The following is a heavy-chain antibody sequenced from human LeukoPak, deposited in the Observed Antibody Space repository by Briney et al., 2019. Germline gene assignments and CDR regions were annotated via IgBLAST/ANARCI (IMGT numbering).Heavy chain of an antibody. J-gene: IGHJ4*02. Sequence: ASVKVSCKASGYTFTSYGISWVRQAPGQGLEWMGWISAYNGNTNYAQKLQGRVTMTTDTSTSTAYMELRSLRSDDTAVYYCARVTYSSSWHANFDYWGQGTLVTVSS. CDR1: GYTFTSYG. CDR2: ISAYNGNT. V-gene: IGHV1-18*01. D-gene: IGHD6-13*01. CDR3: ARVTYSSSWHANFDY.